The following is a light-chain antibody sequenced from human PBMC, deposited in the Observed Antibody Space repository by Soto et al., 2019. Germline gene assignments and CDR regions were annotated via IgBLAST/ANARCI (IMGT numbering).Light chain of an antibody. CDR2: GNT. CDR1: NSNIGAGYD. Sequence: QSVLTQTPSVSGAPGQRVTISCTGSNSNIGAGYDVHWYQHLPGRAPKLLIFGNTNRPSGVPDRFSGSKSGTSASLAITGLQPEDEADYYCQPFDNSLNGFYVFGSGTKLTVL. J-gene: IGLJ1*01. CDR3: QPFDNSLNGFYV. V-gene: IGLV1-40*01.